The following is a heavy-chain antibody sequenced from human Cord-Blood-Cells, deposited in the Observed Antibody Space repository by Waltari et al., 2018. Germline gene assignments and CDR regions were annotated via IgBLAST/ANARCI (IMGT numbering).Heavy chain of an antibody. D-gene: IGHD3-9*01. CDR3: AIRDYDILTGYYNY. CDR2: SSSIVGKA. CDR1: GGTFSSYA. J-gene: IGHJ4*02. V-gene: IGHV1-69*01. Sequence: QVQLVQSGAEVKKPGSSVKVSCKASGGTFSSYAISWVRQDAGQGLEWRGGSSSIVGKANDAKKCQGRVTSTAGESTSTAYMELSSLRSEDTAVYYCAIRDYDILTGYYNYWGQGTLVTVSS.